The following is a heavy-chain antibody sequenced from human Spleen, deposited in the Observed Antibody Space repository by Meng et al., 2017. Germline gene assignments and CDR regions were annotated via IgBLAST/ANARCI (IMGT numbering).Heavy chain of an antibody. CDR3: ARGVVGDYWYFDL. CDR2: INHSGST. D-gene: IGHD3-10*01. J-gene: IGHJ2*01. V-gene: IGHV4-34*01. Sequence: VTRQKWGAGMLKPSETLSLPCTVYGGSFSGFYWTWIRQPPGKGLEWIGEINHSGSTNYNPSLKSRVTMSIDTSKNQISLKLSSVTAADTAVYYCARGVVGDYWYFDLWGRGTLVTVSS. CDR1: GGSFSGFY.